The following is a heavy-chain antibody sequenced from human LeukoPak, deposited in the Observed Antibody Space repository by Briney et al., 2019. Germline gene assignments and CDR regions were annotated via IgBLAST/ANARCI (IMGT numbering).Heavy chain of an antibody. J-gene: IGHJ3*02. CDR3: ARGSAAFTRDDAFDI. V-gene: IGHV6-1*01. Sequence: SQTLSLTCAISGASVSSNSAVWNWNRHSPSRGLEWLRRTYYRSKWYNDYEVCVKSRININPDTSKNQSSLQLNSVAPEDTAIYYCARGSAAFTRDDAFDIWGQGTLVTVSS. D-gene: IGHD2-15*01. CDR2: TYYRSKWYN. CDR1: GASVSSNSAV.